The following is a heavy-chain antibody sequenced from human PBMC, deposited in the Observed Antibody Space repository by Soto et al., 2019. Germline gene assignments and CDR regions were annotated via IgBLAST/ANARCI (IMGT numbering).Heavy chain of an antibody. J-gene: IGHJ6*02. CDR3: ASGRYGSGSDYTARYYYGMDV. D-gene: IGHD3-10*01. CDR1: GGSFSGYY. V-gene: IGHV4-34*01. Sequence: QVQLQQWGAGLLKPSETLSLTCAVYGGSFSGYYWSWIRQPPGKGLEWIGEINHSGSTNYNPSLKSRVTISVDTSKNQFSLKLSSVTAADTAVYYCASGRYGSGSDYTARYYYGMDVWGQGTTVTVSS. CDR2: INHSGST.